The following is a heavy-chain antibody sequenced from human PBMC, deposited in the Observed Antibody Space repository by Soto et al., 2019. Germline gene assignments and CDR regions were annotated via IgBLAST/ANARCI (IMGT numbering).Heavy chain of an antibody. CDR2: TYYRSKWYN. CDR3: ARLPRREPFSYYHAIDG. Sequence: PSQTLSLTCAISGGSVSSNSAAWNWIRQSPSRGLEWLGRTYYRSKWYNDYAVSVKSRITINPDTSKNQFPLKLSSVTAADTAVYLCARLPRREPFSYYHAIDGWRKVSTVTVA. J-gene: IGHJ6*04. D-gene: IGHD1-26*01. V-gene: IGHV6-1*01. CDR1: GGSVSSNSAA.